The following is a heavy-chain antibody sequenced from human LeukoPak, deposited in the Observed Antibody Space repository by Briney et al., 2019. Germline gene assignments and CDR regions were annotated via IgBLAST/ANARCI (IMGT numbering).Heavy chain of an antibody. CDR1: GFTVSSNY. CDR2: IYSGGST. D-gene: IGHD5-24*01. CDR3: ARDLVEMATTDAFDI. Sequence: GGSLRLSCAASGFTVSSNYMSWVRQAPGKGLEWVSVIYSGGSTYYADSVKGRFTISRDNSKNTLYLQMNSLRAEDTAVYYCARDLVEMATTDAFDIWGQGTMVTVSS. V-gene: IGHV3-53*01. J-gene: IGHJ3*02.